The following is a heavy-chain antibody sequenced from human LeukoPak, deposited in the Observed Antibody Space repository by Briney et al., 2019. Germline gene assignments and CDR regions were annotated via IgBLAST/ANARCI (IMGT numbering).Heavy chain of an antibody. V-gene: IGHV1-18*01. Sequence: GASVKVSCKASGYTFTSYGISWVRQAPGQGLEWMGWISAYNGNTNYAQKLQGRVTMTTDTSTSTAYMELRSLRSDDTAVYYCARDLERVYYDSSGQAQTDYWGQGTLVTVSS. CDR1: GYTFTSYG. J-gene: IGHJ4*02. D-gene: IGHD3-22*01. CDR3: ARDLERVYYDSSGQAQTDY. CDR2: ISAYNGNT.